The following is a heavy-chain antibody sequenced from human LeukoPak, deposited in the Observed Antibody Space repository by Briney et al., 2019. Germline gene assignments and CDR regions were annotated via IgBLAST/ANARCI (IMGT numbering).Heavy chain of an antibody. CDR1: SGSVRSNYYS. CDR2: LDDSGNT. V-gene: IGHV4-39*02. CDR3: ARRLRIGAAEWFDP. J-gene: IGHJ5*02. Sequence: SETLSLTCSVSSGSVRSNYYSWAWIHQAPGKGLEWVGGLDDSGNTYYNPSLKSRLTMSVDTSKNHFSLNLKSVAAADTSVYYCARRLRIGAAEWFDPWGQGIMVTVSS. D-gene: IGHD2-15*01.